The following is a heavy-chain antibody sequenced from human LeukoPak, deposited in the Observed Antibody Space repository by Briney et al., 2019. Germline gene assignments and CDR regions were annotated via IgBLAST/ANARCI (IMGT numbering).Heavy chain of an antibody. Sequence: GGSLRLSCAASGFTFSDYAMHWIRQVPGKGLEWVAVIWYDGSNKYHADSVKGRFTISRDNSKNTLYLEMNSLKVEDTAVYYCAREGKAAGTSGWIDPWGQGTLVTVSS. CDR2: IWYDGSNK. CDR1: GFTFSDYA. V-gene: IGHV3-33*01. CDR3: AREGKAAGTSGWIDP. D-gene: IGHD6-13*01. J-gene: IGHJ5*02.